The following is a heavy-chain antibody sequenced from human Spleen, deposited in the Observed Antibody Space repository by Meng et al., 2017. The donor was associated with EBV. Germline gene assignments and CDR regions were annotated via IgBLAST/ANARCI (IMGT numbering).Heavy chain of an antibody. Sequence: VYLVDAGAGLIQPGGSLRLSCAASGFTVGGNFMSWVRRAPGKGLEWVSVLYRGGITYYADSVKGRFTISRDNSKNTLYLQMNGLRADDTAVYYCAGGDQYSHYFHSWGQGTLVTVSS. CDR3: AGGDQYSHYFHS. D-gene: IGHD2-15*01. CDR1: GFTVGGNF. J-gene: IGHJ4*02. CDR2: LYRGGIT. V-gene: IGHV3-53*01.